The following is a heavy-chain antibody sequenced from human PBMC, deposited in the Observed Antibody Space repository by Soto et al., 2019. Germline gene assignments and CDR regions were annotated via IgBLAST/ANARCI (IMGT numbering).Heavy chain of an antibody. J-gene: IGHJ4*02. CDR3: AKDPCGGDCYSFDY. CDR1: GFTFSSYG. D-gene: IGHD2-21*02. Sequence: QVRLVESGGGVVQPGRSLRLSCAASGFTFSSYGMHWVRQAPGKGLEWVAVISYDGSNKYYADSVKGRFTISRDNSKNTLYLQMNSLRAEDTAVYYCAKDPCGGDCYSFDYWGQGTLVTVSS. V-gene: IGHV3-30*18. CDR2: ISYDGSNK.